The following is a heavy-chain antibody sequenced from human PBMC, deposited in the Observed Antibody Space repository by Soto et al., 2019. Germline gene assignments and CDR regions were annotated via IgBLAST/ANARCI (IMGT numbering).Heavy chain of an antibody. Sequence: PSETLSLTCTVSGGSISSYYWSWIRQPPGKGLEWIGYIYYSGSTNYNPSLKSRVTISVDTSKNQFSLKLSSVTAADTAVYYCARGHSSGWIDAFGIWGQGTMVTVS. D-gene: IGHD6-19*01. CDR2: IYYSGST. CDR1: GGSISSYY. CDR3: ARGHSSGWIDAFGI. J-gene: IGHJ3*02. V-gene: IGHV4-59*01.